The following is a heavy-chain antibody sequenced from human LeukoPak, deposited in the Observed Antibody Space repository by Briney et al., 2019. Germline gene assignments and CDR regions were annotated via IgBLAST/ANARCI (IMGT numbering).Heavy chain of an antibody. J-gene: IGHJ6*03. CDR1: GGTFSSYA. V-gene: IGHV1-69*06. CDR3: ARAGFQDYGDQSYYYYMDV. Sequence: ASVKVSCKASGGTFSSYAISWVRQAPGQGLEWMGGIIPIFGTANYAQEFQGRVTITADKSTSTAYMELSSLRFEDTAVYYCARAGFQDYGDQSYYYYMDVWGKGTTVTVSS. D-gene: IGHD4-17*01. CDR2: IIPIFGTA.